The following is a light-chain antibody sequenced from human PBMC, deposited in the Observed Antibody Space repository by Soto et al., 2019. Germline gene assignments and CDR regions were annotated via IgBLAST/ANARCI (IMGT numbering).Light chain of an antibody. Sequence: QSALTQPASVSGSPGQSITISCTGTSSDVGGYNYVSWYQQHPGKAPKLMIYEVSNRPSGVSNRFSGSKSGTSASLAISGLRSEDEADYYCAAWDDSLSGRYVFGTGTKLTVL. CDR2: EVS. CDR3: AAWDDSLSGRYV. V-gene: IGLV2-14*01. CDR1: SSDVGGYNY. J-gene: IGLJ1*01.